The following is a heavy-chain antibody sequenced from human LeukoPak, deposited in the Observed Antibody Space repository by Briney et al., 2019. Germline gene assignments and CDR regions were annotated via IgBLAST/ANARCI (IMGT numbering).Heavy chain of an antibody. J-gene: IGHJ4*02. CDR3: SRRFDC. CDR1: GFTFSDYS. CDR2: IDGSGDTI. Sequence: PGGSLRLSRAASGFTFSDYSTNWVRQAPGKGLEWVSYIDGSGDTIYYADSVKGRFTISRDNAKNSLDLQMNSLRDEDTAVYYCSRRFDCWGQGTLVTVSS. V-gene: IGHV3-48*02.